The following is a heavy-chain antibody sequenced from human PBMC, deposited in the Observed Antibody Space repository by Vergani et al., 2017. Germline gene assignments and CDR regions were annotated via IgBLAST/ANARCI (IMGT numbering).Heavy chain of an antibody. CDR1: GGSFSGYY. Sequence: QVQLQQWGAGLLKPSETLSLTCAVYGGSFSGYYWSWIRQPPGKGLEWIGEINHSGSTNYNPSLKSRVTISVDTSKNQFSLKLSSVTAADTAVYYCARGGYGSGSRGHCMDVWGQGTTVTVSS. V-gene: IGHV4-34*01. CDR3: ARGGYGSGSRGHCMDV. D-gene: IGHD3-10*01. J-gene: IGHJ6*02. CDR2: INHSGST.